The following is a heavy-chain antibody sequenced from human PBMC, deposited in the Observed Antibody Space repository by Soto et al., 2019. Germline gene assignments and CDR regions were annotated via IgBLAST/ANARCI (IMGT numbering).Heavy chain of an antibody. J-gene: IGHJ4*02. Sequence: EVQLVETGGGLIQPGGSLRLSCAASGFSVRSNSMSWVRQAPGKGLEWVSLIYSDGSTYYADSVKGRFTISRDNSNNTLYLQLNSLRADDTAVYSCALECATTGYVVYWGQGTLVTVSS. CDR3: ALECATTGYVVY. CDR1: GFSVRSNS. CDR2: IYSDGST. V-gene: IGHV3-53*02. D-gene: IGHD3-9*01.